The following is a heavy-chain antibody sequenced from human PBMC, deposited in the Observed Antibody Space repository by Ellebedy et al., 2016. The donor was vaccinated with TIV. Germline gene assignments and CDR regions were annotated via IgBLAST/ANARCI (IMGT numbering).Heavy chain of an antibody. J-gene: IGHJ6*02. Sequence: GESLKISCAASGFTFSSYGMHWVRQAPGQGLDWVAVIWYDGSNKYYADSVKGRFTISRENSKNTRYLQMNSLRAEDTAVFYGARANTAMVRRNHMDVWGQGTTVTVSS. V-gene: IGHV3-33*01. CDR3: ARANTAMVRRNHMDV. CDR1: GFTFSSYG. D-gene: IGHD5-18*01. CDR2: IWYDGSNK.